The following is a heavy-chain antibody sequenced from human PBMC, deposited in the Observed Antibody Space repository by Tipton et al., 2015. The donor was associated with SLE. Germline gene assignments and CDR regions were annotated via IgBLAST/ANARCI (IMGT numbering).Heavy chain of an antibody. J-gene: IGHJ4*02. CDR3: ARDSPGMAAAG. V-gene: IGHV4-59*12. Sequence: TLSLTCTVSGASISGAYWGWIRQPPGKGLEWIGYIYYSGTPSYYPFDYNPSLKSRVAISVDTSKNQFSLKLTSVTAADTAVYYCARDSPGMAAAGWGQGTLVTVSS. CDR2: IYYSGTP. CDR1: GASISGAY. D-gene: IGHD6-13*01.